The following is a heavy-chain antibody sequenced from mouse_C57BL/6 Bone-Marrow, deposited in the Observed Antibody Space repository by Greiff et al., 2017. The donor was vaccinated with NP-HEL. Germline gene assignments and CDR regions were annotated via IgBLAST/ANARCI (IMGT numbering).Heavy chain of an antibody. Sequence: EVKVVESGGGLVQSGRSLRLSCATSGFTFSDFYMEWVRQAPGKGLEWIAASRNKANDYTTEYSASVKGRFIVSRDTSQSILYLQMNALRAEDTAIYYCARDASPLGDWFAYWGQGTLVTVSA. J-gene: IGHJ3*01. CDR3: ARDASPLGDWFAY. D-gene: IGHD2-13*01. CDR2: SRNKANDYTT. CDR1: GFTFSDFY. V-gene: IGHV7-1*01.